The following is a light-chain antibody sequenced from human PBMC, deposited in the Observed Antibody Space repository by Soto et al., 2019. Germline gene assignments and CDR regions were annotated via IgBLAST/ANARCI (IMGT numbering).Light chain of an antibody. V-gene: IGLV2-14*01. Sequence: QSALTQPASVSGSPGQSITISCTGTSSDVGGYNYVSWYQQHPGKAPKLMIYDVSNRPSGVSNRFSDSKSGTTASLTLSGLQAEDEADYYCSSYTSSSIDYVFGTGTKLTVL. CDR1: SSDVGGYNY. J-gene: IGLJ1*01. CDR3: SSYTSSSIDYV. CDR2: DVS.